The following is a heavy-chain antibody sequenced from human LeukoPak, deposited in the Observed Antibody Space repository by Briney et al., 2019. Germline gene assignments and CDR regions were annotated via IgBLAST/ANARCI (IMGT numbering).Heavy chain of an antibody. CDR2: IKQDGSEK. V-gene: IGHV3-7*01. CDR3: ARTIGEPVQTIDY. J-gene: IGHJ4*02. Sequence: PGGSLRLSCAASGFTFSSYWMSWVRQAPGKGLEWVANIKQDGSEKYYVDSVKGRFTISRDNAKNSLYLQMNSLRAGDTAVYYCARTIGEPVQTIDYWGQGALVTVSP. CDR1: GFTFSSYW. D-gene: IGHD3-10*01.